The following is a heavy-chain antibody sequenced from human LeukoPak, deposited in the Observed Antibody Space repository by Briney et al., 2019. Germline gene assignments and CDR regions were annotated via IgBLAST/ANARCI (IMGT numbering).Heavy chain of an antibody. CDR1: GGSISSYY. V-gene: IGHV4-59*01. CDR3: ARVRTPRYFDL. J-gene: IGHJ2*01. Sequence: SETLSLTCTVSGGSISSYYWSWIRQPPGKGLEWIGYIYYSGSTNYNPSLKSRVTIPVDTSKNQFSLKLSSVTAADTAVYYCARVRTPRYFDLWGRGTLVAVSS. CDR2: IYYSGST.